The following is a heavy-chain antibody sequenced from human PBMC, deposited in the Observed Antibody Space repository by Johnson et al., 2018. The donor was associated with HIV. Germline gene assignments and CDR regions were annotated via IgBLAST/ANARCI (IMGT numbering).Heavy chain of an antibody. CDR2: IGTAGDT. Sequence: MQLVESGGGVIRPGGSLRLSCAASGFTFSSYDMHWVRQATGKGLEWVSAIGTAGDTYYPGSVKGRFTISRENAKNSLYLQMNSLRAEDTALYYCAKGYSSSWYQDAFDIWGQGTMVTVSS. J-gene: IGHJ3*02. CDR3: AKGYSSSWYQDAFDI. D-gene: IGHD6-13*01. V-gene: IGHV3-13*01. CDR1: GFTFSSYD.